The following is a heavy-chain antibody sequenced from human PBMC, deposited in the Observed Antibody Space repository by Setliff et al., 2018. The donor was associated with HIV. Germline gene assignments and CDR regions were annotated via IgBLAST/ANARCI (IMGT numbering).Heavy chain of an antibody. J-gene: IGHJ6*03. CDR2: IHTSDTT. D-gene: IGHD6-13*01. V-gene: IGHV4-61*02. CDR1: GDSINSGNYY. CDR3: ARGVAAAGMLMDV. Sequence: SETLSLTCTVSGDSINSGNYYWSWIRQHPGKGLEWIGRIHTSDTTRYNPSLQSRVAMSVDTSKNQFSLKLTSVSAADTAVYYCARGVAAAGMLMDVWGKGTTVTSP.